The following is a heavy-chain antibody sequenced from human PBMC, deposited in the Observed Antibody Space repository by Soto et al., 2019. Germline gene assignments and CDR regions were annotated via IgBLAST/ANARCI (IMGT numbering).Heavy chain of an antibody. CDR1: SGSISSSNW. Sequence: SETLSLTCAVSSGSISSSNWWSWVRQPPGKGLEWIGEIYHSGSTNYNPSLKSRVTISVDKSKNQFSLKLSSVTAADTAVYYCARSVTTEGYYFDYWGQGTLVTVSS. D-gene: IGHD4-17*01. CDR2: IYHSGST. CDR3: ARSVTTEGYYFDY. V-gene: IGHV4-4*02. J-gene: IGHJ4*02.